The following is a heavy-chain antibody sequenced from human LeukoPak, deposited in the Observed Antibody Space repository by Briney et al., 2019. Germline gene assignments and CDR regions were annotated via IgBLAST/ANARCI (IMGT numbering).Heavy chain of an antibody. V-gene: IGHV4-30-4*01. J-gene: IGHJ4*02. Sequence: SQTLSLTCTVSSDSISSGDYYWSWIRQPAGKGLEFIGYINKKGGTFYNPPLKSRVSISIDTSKNQFFLKLTSVTAADTAVYFCAREHKSYGDYPYYFDSWGQGTLVTVSS. CDR2: INKKGGT. CDR1: SDSISSGDYY. CDR3: AREHKSYGDYPYYFDS. D-gene: IGHD4-17*01.